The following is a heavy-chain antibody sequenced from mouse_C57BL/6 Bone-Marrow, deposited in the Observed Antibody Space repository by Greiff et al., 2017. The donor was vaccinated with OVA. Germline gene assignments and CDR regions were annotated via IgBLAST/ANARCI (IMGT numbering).Heavy chain of an antibody. CDR2: ISNGGGST. CDR3: ARRDLITTVVDYYAMDY. Sequence: EVNVVESGGGLVQPGGSLKLSCAASGFTFSDYYMYWVRQTPEKRLEWVAYISNGGGSTYYPDTVKGRFTISRDNAKNTLYLQMSRLKSDDTAMYYCARRDLITTVVDYYAMDYWGQGTSVTVSS. CDR1: GFTFSDYY. D-gene: IGHD1-1*01. J-gene: IGHJ4*01. V-gene: IGHV5-12*01.